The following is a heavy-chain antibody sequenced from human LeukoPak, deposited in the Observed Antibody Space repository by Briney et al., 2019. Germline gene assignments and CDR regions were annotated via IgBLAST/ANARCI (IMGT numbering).Heavy chain of an antibody. Sequence: KSSETLSLTRTVSGGSISSYYWSWIRQPPGKGLEWIGYIYYSGSTNYNPSVKSRATISIDTSNNQFSLNLKDVTAADTAVYYCARGEAYDDFPGWFSPWGQGTLVTVSS. CDR2: IYYSGST. CDR1: GGSISSYY. D-gene: IGHD3/OR15-3a*01. V-gene: IGHV4-59*01. J-gene: IGHJ5*02. CDR3: ARGEAYDDFPGWFSP.